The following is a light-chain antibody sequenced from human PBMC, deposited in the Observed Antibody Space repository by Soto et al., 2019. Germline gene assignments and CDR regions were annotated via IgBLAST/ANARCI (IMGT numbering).Light chain of an antibody. J-gene: IGKJ2*01. V-gene: IGKV3-20*01. CDR2: AAS. CDR3: HQYDNAPQT. Sequence: EIVLMQSPGTLSLSPGERATLSCRASQSIKRSYLAWYQQKTGQAPRVLIYAASNRATGIPDRFSGSGSGTDFSLTISRLEPEDFAVYYCHQYDNAPQTCGQGTKVEIK. CDR1: QSIKRSY.